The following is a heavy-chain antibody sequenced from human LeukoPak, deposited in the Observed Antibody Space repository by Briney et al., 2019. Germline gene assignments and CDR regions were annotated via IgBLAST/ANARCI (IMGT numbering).Heavy chain of an antibody. D-gene: IGHD3-9*01. V-gene: IGHV3-64D*06. Sequence: GGSLRLSCSASGFTFSSYAMHWVRQAPGKGLEYVSAISSNGGSTYYADSVKGRFTISRDNSKNTLYLQMSSLRAEDTAAYYCVKGTVLRYFDWLPRINWLDPWGQGTLVTVSS. CDR1: GFTFSSYA. J-gene: IGHJ5*02. CDR3: VKGTVLRYFDWLPRINWLDP. CDR2: ISSNGGST.